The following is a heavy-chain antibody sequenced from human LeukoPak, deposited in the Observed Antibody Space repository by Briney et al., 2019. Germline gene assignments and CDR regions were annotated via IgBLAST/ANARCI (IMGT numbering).Heavy chain of an antibody. J-gene: IGHJ6*02. CDR3: AKDEEREYYYGMDV. D-gene: IGHD5-24*01. Sequence: GGSLRLSCAASGFTFSSYALTWVRQAPGKGLEWVSSISLTGSSTYYADSVKGRFTISRDSSKNTLYLQMNSLRAEDTALYYCAKDEEREYYYGMDVWGQGTTVTVSS. V-gene: IGHV3-23*01. CDR1: GFTFSSYA. CDR2: ISLTGSST.